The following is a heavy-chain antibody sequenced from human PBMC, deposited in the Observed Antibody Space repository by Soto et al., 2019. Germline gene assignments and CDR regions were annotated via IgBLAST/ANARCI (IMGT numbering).Heavy chain of an antibody. CDR3: ARDVALYFDWLFSYYGMDV. CDR1: GFTFSSYA. V-gene: IGHV3-30-3*01. CDR2: ISYDGSNK. Sequence: QVQLVESGGGVVQPGRSLRLSCAASGFTFSSYAMHWVRQAPGKGLEWVAVISYDGSNKYYADSEKGRFTISRDKSKNTLYLQMTSLRAEDTAVYYCARDVALYFDWLFSYYGMDVWCQGTTVIVSS. J-gene: IGHJ6*02. D-gene: IGHD3-9*01.